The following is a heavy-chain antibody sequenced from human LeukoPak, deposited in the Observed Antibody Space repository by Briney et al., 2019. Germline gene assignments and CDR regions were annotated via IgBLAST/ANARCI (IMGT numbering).Heavy chain of an antibody. V-gene: IGHV3-9*01. CDR1: GFTFDDYA. CDR3: AKDTEVIAAAGMDY. J-gene: IGHJ4*02. Sequence: GGSLRLSCAASGFTFDDYAMHWVRQAPGKGLEWVSGISWNSGSIGYADSVKGRFTISRDNAKNSLYLQMNSLRVEDTALYYCAKDTEVIAAAGMDYWGQGTLVTVSS. CDR2: ISWNSGSI. D-gene: IGHD6-13*01.